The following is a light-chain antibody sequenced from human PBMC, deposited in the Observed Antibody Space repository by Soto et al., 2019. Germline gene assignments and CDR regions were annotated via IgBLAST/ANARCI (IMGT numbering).Light chain of an antibody. CDR1: QSVSSNY. CDR2: GAS. V-gene: IGKV3-20*01. CDR3: QQYGTSPPLN. Sequence: EIVLTQSPGTLSLSPGERATLSRRARQSVSSNYLAWYQQKPGQAPRLLIYGASSRATGIPDRFSGSGSATDFTLTISRLEPEDFAVYYCQQYGTSPPLNFGGGTKVDIK. J-gene: IGKJ4*01.